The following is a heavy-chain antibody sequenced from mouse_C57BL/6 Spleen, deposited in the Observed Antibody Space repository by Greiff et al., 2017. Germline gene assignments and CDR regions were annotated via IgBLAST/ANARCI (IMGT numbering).Heavy chain of an antibody. J-gene: IGHJ4*01. Sequence: QVQLQQSGAELVKPGASVKMSCKASGYTFTTYPIEWMKQNHGKSLEWIGNFHPYNDDTKYNEKFKGKATLTVEKSSSTVYLELSRLTSDDSAVYYCARMSNYYFGTYYAMDDWGQGTSVTVSS. D-gene: IGHD2-5*01. CDR3: ARMSNYYFGTYYAMDD. V-gene: IGHV1-47*01. CDR2: FHPYNDDT. CDR1: GYTFTTYP.